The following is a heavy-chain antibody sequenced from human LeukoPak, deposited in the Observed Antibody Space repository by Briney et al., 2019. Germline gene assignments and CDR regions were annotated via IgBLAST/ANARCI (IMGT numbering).Heavy chain of an antibody. V-gene: IGHV4-34*01. CDR1: GESLSAYY. CDR2: VNHAANT. Sequence: PSETLSLTCAVYGESLSAYYWNWLRQPPGKPLEYIGEVNHAANTHYGPSLKTRVTLSVDTSKNQFSLTLTSVSAADTAVYFCARGSSFDGYCAAGACYSGYYDTWGQGTPVTVSS. CDR3: ARGSSFDGYCAAGACYSGYYDT. J-gene: IGHJ4*02. D-gene: IGHD2-15*01.